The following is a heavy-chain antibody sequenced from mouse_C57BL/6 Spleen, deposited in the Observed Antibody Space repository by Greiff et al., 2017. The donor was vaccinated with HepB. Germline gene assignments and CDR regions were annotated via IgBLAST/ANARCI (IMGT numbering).Heavy chain of an antibody. Sequence: QVQLQQSGSELRSPGSSVKLSCKDFDSEVFPIAYMSWVRQKPGHGFEWIGGILPSIGRTIYGEKFEDKATLDADTLSNTAYLELNSLTSEDSAIYYCARRGSSSYVGWYFDVWGTGTTVTVSS. D-gene: IGHD1-1*01. CDR3: ARRGSSSYVGWYFDV. J-gene: IGHJ1*03. V-gene: IGHV15-2*01. CDR1: DSEVFPIAY. CDR2: ILPSIGRT.